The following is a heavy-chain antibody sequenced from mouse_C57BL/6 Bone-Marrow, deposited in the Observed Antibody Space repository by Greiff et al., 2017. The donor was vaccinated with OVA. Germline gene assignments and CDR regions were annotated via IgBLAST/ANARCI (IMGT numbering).Heavy chain of an antibody. CDR3: ARDGSTMIRRYFDV. CDR2: LSDGGSYT. Sequence: EVQGVESGGGLVKPGGSLKLSCAASGFTFSSYAMSWVRQTPEKRLEWVATLSDGGSYTYYPDNVKGRFTISRDNAKNNLYLQMSHLKSEDTAMYYFARDGSTMIRRYFDVWGTGTTVTVSS. CDR1: GFTFSSYA. V-gene: IGHV5-4*01. D-gene: IGHD2-4*01. J-gene: IGHJ1*03.